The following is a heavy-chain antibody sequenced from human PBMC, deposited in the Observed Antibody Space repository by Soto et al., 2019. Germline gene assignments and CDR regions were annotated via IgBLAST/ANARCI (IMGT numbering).Heavy chain of an antibody. J-gene: IGHJ5*02. V-gene: IGHV1-8*01. CDR2: MNPNSGNT. Sequence: QVQLVQSGAEVKKPGASVKVSCKASGYTFTSYDINWVRQATGQGLEWMGWMNPNSGNTGDAQKFQGRVTMTRNTSISTAYMELSSLRSEDTAVYYCARERSAAGTGWFDPWCQGTLVTVSS. CDR3: ARERSAAGTGWFDP. CDR1: GYTFTSYD. D-gene: IGHD6-13*01.